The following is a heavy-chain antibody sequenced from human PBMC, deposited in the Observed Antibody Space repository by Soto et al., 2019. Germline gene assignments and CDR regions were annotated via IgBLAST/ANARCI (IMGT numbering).Heavy chain of an antibody. CDR3: ARRPWKNWNSYFDY. V-gene: IGHV3-7*04. D-gene: IGHD1-1*01. CDR2: IKQDGSEQ. CDR1: GFTFSDHW. Sequence: EVQLVDSGGDLVQPGGSLRLSCAASGFTFSDHWMSWVRQTPGKGLEWVANIKQDGSEQYYVDSVRGRFTISRDNAKNSLYLQMNSLRAEDTAIYYCARRPWKNWNSYFDYWGQGTLVTVSS. J-gene: IGHJ4*02.